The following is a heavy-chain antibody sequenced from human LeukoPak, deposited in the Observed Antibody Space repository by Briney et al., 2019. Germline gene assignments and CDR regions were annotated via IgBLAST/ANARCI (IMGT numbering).Heavy chain of an antibody. CDR2: IYSGGST. J-gene: IGHJ6*02. D-gene: IGHD5-24*01. Sequence: HPGGSLRLSCAASGFTVSSNYMSWVRQAPGKGLEWVSVIYSGGSTYYADSVKGRFTISRDNSKNTLYLQMNSLRAEDTAVYYCAREGLGTTGHVEMAAIYYYYYGMDVWGQGTTVTVSS. CDR3: AREGLGTTGHVEMAAIYYYYYGMDV. V-gene: IGHV3-66*01. CDR1: GFTVSSNY.